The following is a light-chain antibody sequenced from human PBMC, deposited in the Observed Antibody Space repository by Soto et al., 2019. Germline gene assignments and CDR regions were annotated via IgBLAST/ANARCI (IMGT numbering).Light chain of an antibody. CDR2: RNN. CDR1: SSNIGSNY. V-gene: IGLV1-47*01. J-gene: IGLJ1*01. CDR3: AAWDDSRYV. Sequence: QSVLTQPPSASGTPGQRVTISCSGSSSNIGSNYVYWYQQLPGTAPKLLIDRNNQRPSGVPDRFSGSKSGTSASLAISGLRSEDEADYYCAAWDDSRYVFGTGTKVTVL.